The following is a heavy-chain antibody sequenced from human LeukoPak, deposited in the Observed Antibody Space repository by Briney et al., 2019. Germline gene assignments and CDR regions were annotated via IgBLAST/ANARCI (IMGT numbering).Heavy chain of an antibody. V-gene: IGHV3-23*01. CDR2: ISGSGHVS. CDR3: AKDPNGDFVGAFDS. CDR1: GFTFSAYA. D-gene: IGHD4-17*01. Sequence: PGGSLTLSRAASGFTFSAYAMVWVRQVPGRGLEWVSGISGSGHVSYYADSVKDRFAISRDNSKNTLYLQMTSLRAEDAAIYYCAKDPNGDFVGAFDSWGQGTKVIVSS. J-gene: IGHJ3*01.